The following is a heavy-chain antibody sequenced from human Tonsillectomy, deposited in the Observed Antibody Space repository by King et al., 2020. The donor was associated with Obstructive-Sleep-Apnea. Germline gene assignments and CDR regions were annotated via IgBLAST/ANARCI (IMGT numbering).Heavy chain of an antibody. CDR1: GFTFSSFA. J-gene: IGHJ4*02. V-gene: IGHV3-30-3*01. CDR3: AREGRLAAYFDH. D-gene: IGHD2-15*01. CDR2: ISYDGNNK. Sequence: VQLVESGGGVVQPGRSLRLSCAASGFTFSSFAMHWVRQAPGKGLEWVAVISYDGNNKFYAASVKGRFTISRDNSNSALFLQMSSLRTEDMAVYYCAREGRLAAYFDHWGQGTLVTVSS.